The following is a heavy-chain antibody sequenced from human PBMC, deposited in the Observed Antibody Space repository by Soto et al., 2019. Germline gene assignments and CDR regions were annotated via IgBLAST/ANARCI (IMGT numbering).Heavy chain of an antibody. CDR1: GGSISSGGYY. CDR2: IYYSGST. V-gene: IGHV4-31*03. CDR3: ARVTGGPRDPSYYFDY. Sequence: QVQLQEAGPGLVKPSQTLSLTCTISGGSISSGGYYWSWIRQHPGRGLEWIGYIYYSGSTYYNPSLTRRVTVSVDTSTNQFSLKLSLVTAADTAVYYCARVTGGPRDPSYYFDYWGQGTLVTVSS. J-gene: IGHJ4*02.